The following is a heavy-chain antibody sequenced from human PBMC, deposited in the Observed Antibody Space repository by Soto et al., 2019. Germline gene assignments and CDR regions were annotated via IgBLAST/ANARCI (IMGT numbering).Heavy chain of an antibody. V-gene: IGHV3-23*01. D-gene: IGHD3-10*01. J-gene: IGHJ6*02. CDR2: ISGSGGST. CDR3: AKDLFLDGSGSYYKPYYYYYGMDV. Sequence: VGSLRLSCAASGFTFSSYAMSWVRQAPGNGLEWVSSISGSGGSTYYADSVKGRFTISRDNSKNTLYLQMNSLRAEDTAVYYCAKDLFLDGSGSYYKPYYYYYGMDVWGQGTTVTVSS. CDR1: GFTFSSYA.